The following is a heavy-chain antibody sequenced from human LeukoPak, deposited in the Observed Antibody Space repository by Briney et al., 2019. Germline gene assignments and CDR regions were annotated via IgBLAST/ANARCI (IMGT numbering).Heavy chain of an antibody. V-gene: IGHV3-21*01. J-gene: IGHJ4*02. CDR3: AIPTNYYGSGSYLGDF. CDR1: GFTFSNYN. D-gene: IGHD3-10*01. Sequence: GGSLRLSCAASGFTFSNYNINWVRQAPGKGLEWVSYISSSSSDIYYADSVKGRFTISRDNAKNSLYLQMNSLRAEDTAVYYCAIPTNYYGSGSYLGDFWGQGTLVTVSS. CDR2: ISSSSSDI.